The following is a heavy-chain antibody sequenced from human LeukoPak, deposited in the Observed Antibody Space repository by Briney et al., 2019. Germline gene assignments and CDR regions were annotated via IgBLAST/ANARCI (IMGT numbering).Heavy chain of an antibody. Sequence: PSETLSLTCTVSGGSISTNSYFWVWIRQSPGKGLEWIGSVYQTGSTYYNPSLRSRVTISVDTSKNQFSLKLMSVTAADTAVYYCGRRTYYYGSGSLGYFDYWGQGTLVTVSS. CDR1: GGSISTNSYF. J-gene: IGHJ4*02. V-gene: IGHV4-39*01. CDR3: GRRTYYYGSGSLGYFDY. CDR2: VYQTGST. D-gene: IGHD3-10*01.